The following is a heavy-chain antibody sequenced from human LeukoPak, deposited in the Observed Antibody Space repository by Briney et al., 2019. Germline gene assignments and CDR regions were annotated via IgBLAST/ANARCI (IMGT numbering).Heavy chain of an antibody. CDR1: GFTFSGYA. CDR2: ISGSGGST. CDR3: AKRRYCSGGSCYSVTYYYYGMDV. J-gene: IGHJ6*02. D-gene: IGHD2-15*01. Sequence: GRSLRLSCAASGFTFSGYAMHWVRQAPGKGLEWVSAISGSGGSTYYADSVKGRLTISRDNSKNTLYLQMNSLRAEDTAVYYCAKRRYCSGGSCYSVTYYYYGMDVWGQGTTVTVSS. V-gene: IGHV3-23*01.